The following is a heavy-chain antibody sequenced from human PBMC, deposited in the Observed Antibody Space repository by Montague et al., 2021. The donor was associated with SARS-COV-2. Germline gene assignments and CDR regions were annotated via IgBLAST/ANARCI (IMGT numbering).Heavy chain of an antibody. Sequence: SETLSLTCTVSVDSIISGSYYWGWVRQPPGKWLEWIGCSYYSGSTYYNPSLKSRVTISVDTSKNQFSLKLSSVTAADTAVYYCARREDYYGSGSYPNWGQGTLVTVS. J-gene: IGHJ4*02. CDR2: SYYSGST. V-gene: IGHV4-39*01. CDR1: VDSIISGSYY. D-gene: IGHD3-10*01. CDR3: ARREDYYGSGSYPN.